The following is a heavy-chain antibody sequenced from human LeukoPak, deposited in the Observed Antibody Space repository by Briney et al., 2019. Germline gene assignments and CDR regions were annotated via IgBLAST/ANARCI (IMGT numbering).Heavy chain of an antibody. CDR1: GFTFSSYA. Sequence: GGSLRLSCAASGFTFSSYAMHWVRQAPGKGLEWVAVISYDGSNKYYADSVKGRFTISRDNSKNTLYLQVNSLRAEDTAVYYCATRAYGGYEPYYFDYWGQGTLVTVSS. CDR2: ISYDGSNK. J-gene: IGHJ4*02. V-gene: IGHV3-30-3*01. D-gene: IGHD5-12*01. CDR3: ATRAYGGYEPYYFDY.